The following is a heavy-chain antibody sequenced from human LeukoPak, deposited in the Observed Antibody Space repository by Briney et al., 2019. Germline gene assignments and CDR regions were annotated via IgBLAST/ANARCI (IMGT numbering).Heavy chain of an antibody. CDR1: GFTFSSYG. J-gene: IGHJ4*02. CDR2: ISYDGSNK. Sequence: GMSLRLSCAASGFTFSSYGMHWVRQGPGKGLEWVAVISYDGSNKYYADSVKGRFTISRDNSKNTLYLQMNSLRAEDTAVYYCAKEDYGSGSFNYWGQGTLVTVSS. CDR3: AKEDYGSGSFNY. V-gene: IGHV3-30*18. D-gene: IGHD3-10*01.